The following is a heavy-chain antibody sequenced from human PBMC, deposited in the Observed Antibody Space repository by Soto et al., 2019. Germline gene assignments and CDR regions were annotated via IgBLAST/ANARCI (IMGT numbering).Heavy chain of an antibody. CDR1: GYSFVNFF. CDR3: ARDSGIPGRFWSFDI. Sequence: QVQLVQSGAEVKKPGASVRVSCKTYGYSFVNFFLHWVRQAPGQGPEWMGFVNPKRGGTEYAPKFQGRVTLPRDTSINTVYLDLSGLTSDDTAVYYCARDSGIPGRFWSFDIWGRGTLVTVSS. J-gene: IGHJ2*01. CDR2: VNPKRGGT. D-gene: IGHD3-3*01. V-gene: IGHV1-2*02.